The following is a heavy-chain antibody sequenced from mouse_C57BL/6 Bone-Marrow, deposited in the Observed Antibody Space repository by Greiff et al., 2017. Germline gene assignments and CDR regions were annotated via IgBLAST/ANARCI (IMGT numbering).Heavy chain of an antibody. CDR2: ISYDGSN. D-gene: IGHD2-3*01. CDR1: GYSITSGYY. J-gene: IGHJ4*01. CDR3: ARVRDGHLYAREY. Sequence: EVQLVESGPGLVKPSQSLSLTCSVTGYSITSGYYWNWIRQFPGNKLEWMGYISYDGSNNYNPSLKNRISITRDTSKNQFFLKLNSVTTEDTATYYCARVRDGHLYAREYWGKGTSLTVSS. V-gene: IGHV3-6*01.